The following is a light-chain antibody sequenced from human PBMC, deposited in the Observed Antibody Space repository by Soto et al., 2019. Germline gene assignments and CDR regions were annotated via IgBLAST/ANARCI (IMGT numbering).Light chain of an antibody. CDR2: SDD. Sequence: QSALTQPPSLSGTPGQRLTISCSGSNSNIGRYSVNWYQHFPGTAPKILIYSDDERPSGVPDRFSGSKSGTSASLAISGLQSEDEAEYYCAAWDDNLNGPLFGGGTKVTVL. J-gene: IGLJ3*02. CDR3: AAWDDNLNGPL. V-gene: IGLV1-44*01. CDR1: NSNIGRYS.